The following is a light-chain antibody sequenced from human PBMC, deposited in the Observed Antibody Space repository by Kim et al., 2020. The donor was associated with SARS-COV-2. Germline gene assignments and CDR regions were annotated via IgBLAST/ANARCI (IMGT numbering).Light chain of an antibody. Sequence: APGKTARSTCRGNNIGSKSGHWYQQKPGQAHVLVIYYDSDRPSGIPERFSGSNSGNTATLTISRVEAGDEADYYCQVWDSSSDHPVFGGGTQLTVL. CDR1: NIGSKS. V-gene: IGLV3-21*04. CDR2: YDS. J-gene: IGLJ3*02. CDR3: QVWDSSSDHPV.